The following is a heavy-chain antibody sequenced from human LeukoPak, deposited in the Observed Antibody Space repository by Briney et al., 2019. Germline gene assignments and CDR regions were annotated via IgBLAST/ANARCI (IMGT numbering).Heavy chain of an antibody. J-gene: IGHJ4*02. CDR3: ARAAAAGIEIY. CDR1: GSSISTYY. Sequence: PSETLSLTCTVSGSSISTYYWSWIRQPPGKGLEWIGYIYYTGSINYNPSLKSRVTISIDRSKNQFSLTLSSVTAADTAAYYCARAAAAGIEIYWGQGTLVTVSS. D-gene: IGHD6-13*01. CDR2: IYYTGSI. V-gene: IGHV4-59*01.